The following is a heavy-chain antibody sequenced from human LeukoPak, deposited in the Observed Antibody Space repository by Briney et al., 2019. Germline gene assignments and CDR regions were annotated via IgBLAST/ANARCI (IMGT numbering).Heavy chain of an antibody. D-gene: IGHD5-24*01. CDR3: ARLRDGYNPIDY. CDR2: IYYSGST. J-gene: IGHJ4*02. V-gene: IGHV4-59*11. Sequence: SETLSLTCTLSGGSLRSHYWSWIRQPPGKALEWLGHIYYSGSTTYSPSLKSRLTISVDTSKNQFSLKLSSVTAADTAVYYCARLRDGYNPIDYWGQGTLVTVSS. CDR1: GGSLRSHY.